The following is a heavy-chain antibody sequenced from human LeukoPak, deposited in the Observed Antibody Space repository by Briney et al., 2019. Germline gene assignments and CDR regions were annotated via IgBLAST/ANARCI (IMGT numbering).Heavy chain of an antibody. CDR3: ARSDDSRDAFDI. Sequence: GGSLRLSCAASGFTFSSYSMNWVRPAPGKGLEWVSSISSSSSYIYCADSVKGRFTISRDNAKNSLYLQMNSLRAEDTAVYYCARSDDSRDAFDIWGQATMVTVSS. CDR2: ISSSSSYI. J-gene: IGHJ3*02. V-gene: IGHV3-21*01. CDR1: GFTFSSYS. D-gene: IGHD3-22*01.